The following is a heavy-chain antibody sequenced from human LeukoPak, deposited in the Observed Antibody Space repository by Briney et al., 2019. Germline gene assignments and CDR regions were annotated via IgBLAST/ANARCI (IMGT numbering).Heavy chain of an antibody. J-gene: IGHJ4*02. D-gene: IGHD3-10*01. Sequence: PSQTLSLTCTVSDXSISSGGYYWNWIRQHPGKGLEWIGSIYYSGHTDYNPSLKSRLTISKDASKNQFSLKLSSVTAADTAVYYCARDVGSGTYKYYFDYWGQGTLVTVSS. V-gene: IGHV4-31*03. CDR2: IYYSGHT. CDR3: ARDVGSGTYKYYFDY. CDR1: DXSISSGGYY.